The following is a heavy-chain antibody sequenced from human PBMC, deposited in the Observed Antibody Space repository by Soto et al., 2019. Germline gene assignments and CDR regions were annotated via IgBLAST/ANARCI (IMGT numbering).Heavy chain of an antibody. D-gene: IGHD1-26*01. CDR1: GYSFTSYW. CDR2: IYPGDSDT. J-gene: IGHJ4*02. Sequence: PGESLKISCKGSGYSFTSYWIGWVRQMPGKGLEWMGIIYPGDSDTRYSPPFQGQVTISADKSISTAYLQWRSLKASDTAMYYCARQRINSGGPTYFDYWGQGTLVTVCS. CDR3: ARQRINSGGPTYFDY. V-gene: IGHV5-51*01.